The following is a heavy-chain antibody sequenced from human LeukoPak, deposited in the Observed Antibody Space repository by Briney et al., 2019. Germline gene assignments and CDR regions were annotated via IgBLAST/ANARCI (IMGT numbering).Heavy chain of an antibody. Sequence: PGGSLRLSCTASGFTFGDYAMSWVRQAPGKGLEWVGFIRSKAYGGTTEYAASVKGRFTISRDDSKSIAYLQMNSLKTEDTAVYYCTRVVGYCSGGSCYSAAFDIWGQGTVVTVSS. D-gene: IGHD2-15*01. J-gene: IGHJ3*02. CDR1: GFTFGDYA. CDR2: IRSKAYGGTT. V-gene: IGHV3-49*04. CDR3: TRVVGYCSGGSCYSAAFDI.